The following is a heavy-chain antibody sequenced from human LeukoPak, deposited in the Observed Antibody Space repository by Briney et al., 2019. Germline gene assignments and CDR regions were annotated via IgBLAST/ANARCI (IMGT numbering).Heavy chain of an antibody. CDR1: GYTFTSYY. CDR2: INPSGGST. Sequence: ASVKVSCKASGYTFTSYYMHWVRQAPGQGLEWMGIINPSGGSTSYAQKFQGRVTMARDMSTSTVYMELSSLRSEDTAVYYCARGLRRGGSGSYGDYWGQGTLVTVSS. J-gene: IGHJ4*02. CDR3: ARGLRRGGSGSYGDY. V-gene: IGHV1-46*01. D-gene: IGHD3-10*01.